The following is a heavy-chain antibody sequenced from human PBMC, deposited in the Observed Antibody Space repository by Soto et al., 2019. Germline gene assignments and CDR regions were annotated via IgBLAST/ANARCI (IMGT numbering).Heavy chain of an antibody. D-gene: IGHD2-8*01. CDR1: GGSISSGGYY. CDR3: ARVGLGYCTNGVCPNWFDP. V-gene: IGHV4-31*03. CDR2: IYYSGST. J-gene: IGHJ5*02. Sequence: QVQLQESGPGLVKPSQTLSLTCTVSGGSISSGGYYWSWIRQHPGKGLEWIGYIYYSGSTYYNPSLKSRVTISVDTSKHQFSLKLSSVTAADTAVYYCARVGLGYCTNGVCPNWFDPWGQRTLVTVSS.